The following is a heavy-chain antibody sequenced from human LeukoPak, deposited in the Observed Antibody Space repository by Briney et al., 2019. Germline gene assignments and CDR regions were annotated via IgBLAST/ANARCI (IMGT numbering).Heavy chain of an antibody. CDR3: ARVAYGGLFDY. J-gene: IGHJ4*02. CDR1: GFTVSSNY. CDR2: IYSGGST. D-gene: IGHD4-23*01. V-gene: IGHV3-53*01. Sequence: GGSQRLSCAASGFTVSSNYMSWVRQAPGKGLEWVSVIYSGGSTYYADSVKGRFTISRDNSKNTLYLQMNSLRAEDTAVYYCARVAYGGLFDYWGQGTLVTVSS.